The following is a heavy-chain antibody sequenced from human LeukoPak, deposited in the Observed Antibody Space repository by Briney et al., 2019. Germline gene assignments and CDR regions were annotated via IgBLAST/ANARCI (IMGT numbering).Heavy chain of an antibody. V-gene: IGHV3-20*04. D-gene: IGHD1-26*01. CDR3: ASHQGGSYSLAWFDP. CDR1: GFTFDDYG. J-gene: IGHJ5*02. Sequence: GGSLRLSCAASGFTFDDYGMSWVRQAPGKGLEWDSGINWNGGSTGYADSVKGRFTISRDNAKNSLYLQMNSLRAEDTALYYCASHQGGSYSLAWFDPWGQGTLVTVPS. CDR2: INWNGGST.